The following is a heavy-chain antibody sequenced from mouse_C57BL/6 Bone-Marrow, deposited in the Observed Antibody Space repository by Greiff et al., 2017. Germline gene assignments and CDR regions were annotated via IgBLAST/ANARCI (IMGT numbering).Heavy chain of an antibody. J-gene: IGHJ4*01. Sequence: VQLQQSGAELARPGASVKLSCKASGYTFTSYGISWVKQRTGQGLEWIGEIYPRSGNTYYNEKFKGKATLTADKSSSTAYKELRSLTSEDSAVYFCARYYYDGSSYAMDYWGKGTSVTVSS. D-gene: IGHD1-1*01. V-gene: IGHV1-81*01. CDR2: IYPRSGNT. CDR1: GYTFTSYG. CDR3: ARYYYDGSSYAMDY.